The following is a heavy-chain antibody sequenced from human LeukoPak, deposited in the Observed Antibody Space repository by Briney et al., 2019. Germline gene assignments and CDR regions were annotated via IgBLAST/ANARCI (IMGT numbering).Heavy chain of an antibody. D-gene: IGHD3-16*02. CDR2: IYYSGST. V-gene: IGHV4-39*07. Sequence: SETLSLTCTVSGGSISSNSYYWGWIRQPPGKGLEWIGSIYYSGSTYYNPSLKSRVTISVDKSKNQFSLKLSSVTAADTAVYYCARGNYDYVWGSYRLFDYWGQGTLVTVSS. CDR3: ARGNYDYVWGSYRLFDY. J-gene: IGHJ4*02. CDR1: GGSISSNSYY.